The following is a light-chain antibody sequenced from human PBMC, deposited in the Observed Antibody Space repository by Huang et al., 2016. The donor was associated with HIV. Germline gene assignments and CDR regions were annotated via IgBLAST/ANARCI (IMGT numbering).Light chain of an antibody. CDR2: SAS. V-gene: IGKV1-39*01. J-gene: IGKJ3*01. CDR3: KQTYSTLT. Sequence: DIQMTQSPSSLSASVGDRVTITCRASQRISTYLNWYQQKPGQAPKLLIYSASTLQSGVPSRFSGSECGTDFTLTISILQPEDVATYYCKQTYSTLTFGPGTKVDIK. CDR1: QRISTY.